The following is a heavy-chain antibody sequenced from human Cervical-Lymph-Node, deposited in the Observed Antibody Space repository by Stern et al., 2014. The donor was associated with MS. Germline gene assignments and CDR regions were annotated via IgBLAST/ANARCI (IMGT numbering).Heavy chain of an antibody. J-gene: IGHJ4*02. V-gene: IGHV1-2*06. CDR1: GYTFTGYY. CDR3: ARDSAYSSSSSDY. CDR2: IIPDSGRA. D-gene: IGHD6-6*01. Sequence: QVQLVESGAEVKKPGASVKVSCKASGYTFTGYYLHWVRPAPGQGLEWMGRIIPDSGRANYAQNFQGRVTMTRDTSISTAYMELSSLTSDDTAVYYCARDSAYSSSSSDYWGQGSLVTVSS.